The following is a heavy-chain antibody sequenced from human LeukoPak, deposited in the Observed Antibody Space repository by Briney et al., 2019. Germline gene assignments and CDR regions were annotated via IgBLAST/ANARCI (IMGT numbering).Heavy chain of an antibody. CDR3: AELGITMIGGV. V-gene: IGHV3-11*04. CDR1: GFTFSDYY. Sequence: PGGSLRLSCGASGFTFSDYYMSWIRQAPGKGLEWVSYISGSGITTYYADSVQGRFTISRDNAKNSLYLQMNSLRAEDTAVYYCAELGITMIGGVWGKGTTVTISS. D-gene: IGHD3-10*02. J-gene: IGHJ6*04. CDR2: ISGSGITT.